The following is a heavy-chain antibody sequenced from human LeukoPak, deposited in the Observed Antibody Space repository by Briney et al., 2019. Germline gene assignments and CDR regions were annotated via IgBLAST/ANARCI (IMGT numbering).Heavy chain of an antibody. V-gene: IGHV5-51*01. CDR3: ARIPNYYDSRGYPSWFDP. Sequence: GETLKISCKGSGYSFTSYWIGWVRQMPGKGLEWMGIIYPGDSAIRYSPSSQGQVTISADKSISTAYLQWSSLKASDTAMYYCARIPNYYDSRGYPSWFDPWGQGTLVTVSS. CDR2: IYPGDSAI. CDR1: GYSFTSYW. J-gene: IGHJ5*02. D-gene: IGHD3-22*01.